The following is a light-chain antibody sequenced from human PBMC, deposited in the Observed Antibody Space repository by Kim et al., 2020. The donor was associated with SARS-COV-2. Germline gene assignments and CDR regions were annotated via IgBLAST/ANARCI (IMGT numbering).Light chain of an antibody. J-gene: IGLJ2*01. CDR3: NSRDSSGNHVV. CDR1: RLRRYY. Sequence: ALRQTVRMTCQGGRLRRYYANWHQQKPGQAPVLVIYGKNNRPSGSPDRLSGYSSGNTDALTITGAEAEDEADYYCNSRDSSGNHVVFGGGTKLTVL. V-gene: IGLV3-19*01. CDR2: GKN.